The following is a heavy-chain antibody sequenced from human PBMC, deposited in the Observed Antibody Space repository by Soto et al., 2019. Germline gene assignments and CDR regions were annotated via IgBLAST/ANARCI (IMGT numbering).Heavy chain of an antibody. CDR1: GFTFITYT. V-gene: IGHV3-23*01. J-gene: IGHJ4*02. D-gene: IGHD3-9*01. Sequence: GVSLRLSCAAAGFTFITYTMSWVRQAPGKGLEWVSGIGCCSGSGTYYADFVKGRFTISRDNSKNMVFLQMNGLRAEDTAVYYCAKDRQPDGIWTFDSWGQGTPVTVSS. CDR2: IGCCSGSGT. CDR3: AKDRQPDGIWTFDS.